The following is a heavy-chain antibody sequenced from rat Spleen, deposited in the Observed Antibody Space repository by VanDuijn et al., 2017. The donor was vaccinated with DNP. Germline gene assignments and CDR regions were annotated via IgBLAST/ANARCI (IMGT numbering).Heavy chain of an antibody. CDR1: GFTFSNYD. D-gene: IGHD1-4*01. J-gene: IGHJ3*01. CDR3: ARGDYPGINTHWSAY. CDR2: ISTSGAYT. V-gene: IGHV5-25*01. Sequence: EVQLVESGGGLVQPGRSLKLSCAASGFTFSNYDMAWVRQAPTKGLEWVASISTSGAYTYYRDSLKGRFTVSRDNAKSTLYLQMDSLRSEDTATYYCARGDYPGINTHWSAYWGQGTLVTVSS.